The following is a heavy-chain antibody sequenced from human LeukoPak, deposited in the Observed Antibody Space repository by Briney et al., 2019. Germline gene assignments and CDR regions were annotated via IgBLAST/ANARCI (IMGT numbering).Heavy chain of an antibody. D-gene: IGHD4-11*01. J-gene: IGHJ4*02. CDR3: ARSTVTTRRFDY. V-gene: IGHV3-11*04. CDR1: GFTFSDYY. CDR2: ISSSGSTI. Sequence: PGGSLRLSCAASGFTFSDYYMSWIRQAPGKGLEWVSYISSSGSTIYYADSVKGRFTISRDNSKNTLYLQMNSLRAEDTAVYYCARSTVTTRRFDYWGQGTLVTVSS.